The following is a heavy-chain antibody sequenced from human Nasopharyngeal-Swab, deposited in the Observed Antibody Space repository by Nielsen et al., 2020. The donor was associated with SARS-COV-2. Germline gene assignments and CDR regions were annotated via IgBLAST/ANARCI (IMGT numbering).Heavy chain of an antibody. CDR3: AKDRGCSGGSCYVHWYFDL. J-gene: IGHJ2*01. CDR2: ISYDGSNK. V-gene: IGHV3-30*04. CDR1: GFTFSSYA. D-gene: IGHD2-15*01. Sequence: GESLKISCAAPGFTFSSYAMHWVRQAPGKGLEWVAVISYDGSNKYYADSVKGRFTISRDNSKNTLYLQMNSLRAEDTAVYYCAKDRGCSGGSCYVHWYFDLWGRGTLVTVSS.